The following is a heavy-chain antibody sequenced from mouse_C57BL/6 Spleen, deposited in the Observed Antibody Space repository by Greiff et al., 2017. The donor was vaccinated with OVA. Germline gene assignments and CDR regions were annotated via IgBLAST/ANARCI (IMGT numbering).Heavy chain of an antibody. CDR3: ASLNWDGFAY. V-gene: IGHV1-69*01. Sequence: QVQLQQPGAELVMPGASVQLSCTASGYTFTSYWMHWVKQRPGQGLEWIGALDPSDSYSNYNQKFKGKSPLPVDKSTSTAYMQLSRLTSEDSAVYYCASLNWDGFAYWGQGTLVTGSA. CDR1: GYTFTSYW. J-gene: IGHJ3*01. CDR2: LDPSDSYS. D-gene: IGHD4-1*02.